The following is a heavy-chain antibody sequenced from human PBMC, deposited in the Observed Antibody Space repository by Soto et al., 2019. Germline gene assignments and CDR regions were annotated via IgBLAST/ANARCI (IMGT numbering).Heavy chain of an antibody. Sequence: EASVKVSCKASGYTFTSYYMHWVRQAPGQGLEWMGIINPSGGSTSYAQKFQGRVTMTRNTSISTAYMELSSLRSEDTAVYYCARGADNIVLMVYAIFRGAFDIWGQGTMATVSS. CDR1: GYTFTSYY. CDR2: INPSGGST. CDR3: ARGADNIVLMVYAIFRGAFDI. D-gene: IGHD2-8*01. V-gene: IGHV1-46*01. J-gene: IGHJ3*02.